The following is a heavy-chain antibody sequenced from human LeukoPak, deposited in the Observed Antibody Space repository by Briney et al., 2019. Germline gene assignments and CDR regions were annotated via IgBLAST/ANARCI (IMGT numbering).Heavy chain of an antibody. J-gene: IGHJ4*02. Sequence: PSETLSLTCTVSGDSISTGGYYWGWIRQHPGKGLEWSGNRYYSGSTYYSPSLKIRVTMSVDTSKNQFSLPLISVTAADTAVYFCARAAPNYYDSSGSLTNPYFDYWGQGTLVTVSS. CDR1: GDSISTGGYY. CDR3: ARAAPNYYDSSGSLTNPYFDY. V-gene: IGHV4-31*03. D-gene: IGHD3-22*01. CDR2: RYYSGST.